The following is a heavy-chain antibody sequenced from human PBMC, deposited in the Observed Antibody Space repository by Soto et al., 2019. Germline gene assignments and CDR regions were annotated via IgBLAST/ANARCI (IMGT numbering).Heavy chain of an antibody. CDR3: ASDDEYSGNGRDV. J-gene: IGHJ6*02. D-gene: IGHD3-10*01. V-gene: IGHV3-33*01. Sequence: QVQLVESGGGVVQPGRSLRLSCAASGFTFSNYGMHWVRQAPGKGLEWVAVILNDGSNRYHADSVKDRFTISRDNSKNTLYLQMNILRAEDTAVYYCASDDEYSGNGRDVLGQGTTVTVS. CDR2: ILNDGSNR. CDR1: GFTFSNYG.